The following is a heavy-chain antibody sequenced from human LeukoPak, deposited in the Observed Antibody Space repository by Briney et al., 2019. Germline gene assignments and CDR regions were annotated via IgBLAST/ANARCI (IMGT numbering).Heavy chain of an antibody. V-gene: IGHV5-51*01. Sequence: GESLKISCKGFGYTFTSYWIGWVREMPGKGLEWLGIIYPDDSDITYSPSLQGQGTISADKSISTAYLQWNSLKASDTAMYYCARRLKYYYDTSGYDVAFDIWGQGTMVTVSS. CDR3: ARRLKYYYDTSGYDVAFDI. J-gene: IGHJ3*02. D-gene: IGHD3-22*01. CDR2: IYPDDSDI. CDR1: GYTFTSYW.